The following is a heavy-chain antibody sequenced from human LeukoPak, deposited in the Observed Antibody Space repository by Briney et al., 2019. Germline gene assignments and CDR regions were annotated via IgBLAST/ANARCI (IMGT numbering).Heavy chain of an antibody. Sequence: ASVKVSCKASGYTFTSYGISWVRQAPGRGLEWMGWINTYNGNTNYAQKIQGRVTMTTDTSTSTAYMEVRSLRSDDTAVYYCARDTMVRGVIYFYGMDVWGQGTTVTVSS. CDR2: INTYNGNT. CDR3: ARDTMVRGVIYFYGMDV. CDR1: GYTFTSYG. V-gene: IGHV1-18*01. J-gene: IGHJ6*02. D-gene: IGHD3-10*01.